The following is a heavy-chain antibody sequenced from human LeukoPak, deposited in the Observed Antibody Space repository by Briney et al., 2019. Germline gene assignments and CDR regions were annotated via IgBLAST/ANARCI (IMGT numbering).Heavy chain of an antibody. CDR2: IYSGGYT. D-gene: IGHD6-13*01. V-gene: IGHV3-53*01. CDR3: AKTSSSWFDFDY. J-gene: IGHJ4*02. CDR1: GFTVSSNY. Sequence: GGSLRLSCAASGFTVSSNYMSWVRQAPGKGLEWVSVIYSGGYTYYADSVKGRFTISRDNSKDTLYLQMNSLRAEDTAVYYCAKTSSSWFDFDYWGQGTLVTVSS.